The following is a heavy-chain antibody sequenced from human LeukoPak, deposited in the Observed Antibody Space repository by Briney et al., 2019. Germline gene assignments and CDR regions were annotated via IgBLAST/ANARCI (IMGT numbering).Heavy chain of an antibody. CDR1: GYTYTDYY. Sequence: ASVKVSCKVSGYTYTDYYMHWVQQAPGKGLEWMGLVDPEDGETIYAEKFQGRVTITADTSIDTAYMELSSLRSEDTAVYYCATLEHYYGSGSYYNPRPGAFDIWGQGTMVTVSS. CDR2: VDPEDGET. J-gene: IGHJ3*02. CDR3: ATLEHYYGSGSYYNPRPGAFDI. V-gene: IGHV1-69-2*01. D-gene: IGHD3-10*01.